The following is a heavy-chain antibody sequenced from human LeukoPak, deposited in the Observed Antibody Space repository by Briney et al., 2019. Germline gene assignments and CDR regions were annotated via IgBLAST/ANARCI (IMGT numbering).Heavy chain of an antibody. CDR3: AKGHGSRTGDFEY. J-gene: IGHJ4*02. D-gene: IGHD3-10*01. CDR1: GFTFDDYA. Sequence: SGGSLRLSCAASGFTFDDYAMHWVRQAPGMGLEWVSLISGDSDYTYYADSVKGRFTISRDNSKNSLYLQMNTLGTEDNASYYCAKGHGSRTGDFEYWGQGTLVTVSS. V-gene: IGHV3-43*02. CDR2: ISGDSDYT.